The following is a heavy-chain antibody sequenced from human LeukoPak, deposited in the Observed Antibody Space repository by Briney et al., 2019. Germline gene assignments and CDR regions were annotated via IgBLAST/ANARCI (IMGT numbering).Heavy chain of an antibody. CDR1: GGSISSSSYY. D-gene: IGHD2-2*01. Sequence: SETLSLTCTVSGGSISSSSYYWGWIRQPPGKGLEWIGSIYYSGSTYYNPSLKSRVTISVDTSKNQFSLKLSSVTPADPPVYFCASPLGYCSSTSCYSVGAFDSWGQGRMVTVCS. CDR2: IYYSGST. J-gene: IGHJ3*02. V-gene: IGHV4-39*01. CDR3: ASPLGYCSSTSCYSVGAFDS.